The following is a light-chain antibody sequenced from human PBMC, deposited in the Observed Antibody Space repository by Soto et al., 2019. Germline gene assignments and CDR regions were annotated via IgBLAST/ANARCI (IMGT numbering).Light chain of an antibody. V-gene: IGKV3-20*01. J-gene: IGKJ2*01. CDR3: QHYGSAPYT. Sequence: EIVLTQSPGTLSLSPGERATLSCRASQSVSSSYLAWYQQKPGQAPRLLIYGASSRATGIPDRFSGSGSGTDFTLTISRLEPEDFAVYYGQHYGSAPYTFGQGTKLEIK. CDR2: GAS. CDR1: QSVSSSY.